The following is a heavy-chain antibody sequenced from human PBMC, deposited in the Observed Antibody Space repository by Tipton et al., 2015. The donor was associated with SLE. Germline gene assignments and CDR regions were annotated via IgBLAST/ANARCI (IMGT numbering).Heavy chain of an antibody. V-gene: IGHV3-9*01. CDR1: GFTFDDYA. CDR2: ISWNSGSI. Sequence: SLRLSCAASGFTFDDYAMHWVRQAPGKGLEWVSGISWNSGSIGYADSVKGRFTISRDNAKNSLYLQMNSLRAEDTAVYYCARGPGYWGQGTLVTVSS. CDR3: ARGPGY. J-gene: IGHJ4*02.